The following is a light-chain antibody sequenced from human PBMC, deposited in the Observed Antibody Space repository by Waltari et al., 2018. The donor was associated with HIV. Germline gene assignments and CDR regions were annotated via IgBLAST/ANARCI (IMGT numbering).Light chain of an antibody. V-gene: IGLV1-44*01. J-gene: IGLJ2*01. CDR1: SSNIGSNT. CDR3: SAWDDSLNGVV. CDR2: GTN. Sequence: QSVLTQPPSASGAPGQWVTISCSGSSSNIGSNTVNWYQHLPGTAPERLIYGTNQRPSGGPVRFSGSNSGTAASLSISGLQSEVEADYYCSAWDDSLNGVVFGGGSKVTVL.